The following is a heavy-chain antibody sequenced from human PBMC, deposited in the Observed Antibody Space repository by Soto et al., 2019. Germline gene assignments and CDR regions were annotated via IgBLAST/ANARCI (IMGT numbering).Heavy chain of an antibody. CDR2: ISAYNGNT. D-gene: IGHD2-8*01. Sequence: ASVKVSCKASGYTFTSYGVSWVRQAPGQGLEWMGWISAYNGNTNYAQKLQGRVAMTTDTSTSTAYMELRSLRSDDTAVYYCARTDDPGCVDYWGQGTLVTVSS. J-gene: IGHJ4*02. CDR1: GYTFTSYG. V-gene: IGHV1-18*01. CDR3: ARTDDPGCVDY.